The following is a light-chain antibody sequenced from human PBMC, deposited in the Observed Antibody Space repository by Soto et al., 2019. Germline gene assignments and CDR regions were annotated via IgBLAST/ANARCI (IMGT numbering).Light chain of an antibody. CDR1: QSVSSY. CDR3: LQRSNWLT. V-gene: IGKV3-11*01. Sequence: EIVLTQSPATLSLSPGERATLSCRASQSVSSYLAWYQQKPGQAPRLLIYGASNRATGIPARFRGSGSGTDFTLTISSLETEDSSVYYCLQRSNWLTFGGGTTVEIK. CDR2: GAS. J-gene: IGKJ4*01.